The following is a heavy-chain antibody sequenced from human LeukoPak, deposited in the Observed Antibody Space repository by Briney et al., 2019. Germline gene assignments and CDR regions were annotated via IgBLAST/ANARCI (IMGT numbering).Heavy chain of an antibody. V-gene: IGHV3-53*01. CDR3: ARDQYSSNWYVHH. J-gene: IGHJ1*01. Sequence: GGSLRLSCAVSGFTVSSEHMRWVRQAPGEGLECVSITYSDGATAYADSVKGRFTISRDNSKNTVHLQMNSLRAEDTAVYYCARDQYSSNWYVHHWGQGTLVTVS. CDR1: GFTVSSEH. D-gene: IGHD6-19*01. CDR2: TYSDGAT.